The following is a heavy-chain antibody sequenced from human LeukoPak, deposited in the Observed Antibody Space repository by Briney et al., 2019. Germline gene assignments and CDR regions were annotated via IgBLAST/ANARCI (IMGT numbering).Heavy chain of an antibody. Sequence: PSETLSLTCTVSGGSISSGDYYWSWIRQPPGKGLEWIGEINHSGSTNYNPSLKSRVTISVDTSKNQFSLKLNSVTAADTAVYYCARGGIAAAGTWYYYYGMDVWGQGTTVTVSS. CDR3: ARGGIAAAGTWYYYYGMDV. CDR1: GGSISSGDYY. V-gene: IGHV4-39*07. J-gene: IGHJ6*02. D-gene: IGHD6-13*01. CDR2: INHSGST.